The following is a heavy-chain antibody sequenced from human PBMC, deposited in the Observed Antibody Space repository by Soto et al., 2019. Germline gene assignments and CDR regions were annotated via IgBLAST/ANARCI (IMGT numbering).Heavy chain of an antibody. CDR3: VRIKEELLRPNWFDP. V-gene: IGHV5-51*01. D-gene: IGHD1-26*01. CDR2: IYPGDSDT. J-gene: IGHJ5*02. Sequence: GESLKISCKGSGYSFSNYYIGWVRQMPGKGLEWMAIIYPGDSDTKYSSSFQGQVTISADKSISTAYLQWSSLKASDTAMYYCVRIKEELLRPNWFDPWGQGTQVTVSS. CDR1: GYSFSNYY.